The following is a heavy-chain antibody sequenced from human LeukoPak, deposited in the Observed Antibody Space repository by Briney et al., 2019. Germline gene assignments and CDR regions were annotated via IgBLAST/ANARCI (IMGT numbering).Heavy chain of an antibody. J-gene: IGHJ5*01. CDR1: GYTFTGYY. D-gene: IGHD3-22*01. V-gene: IGHV1-2*02. Sequence: ASVKVSCKASGYTFTGYYIHWVRQAPGQGLEWMGWMNPNSGGTNYAQNFQGRDTMTRDTSISTAYMELSTLRSDDTAVYYCARKQYPYYSDSRGPFDSWGQGTLVTVSS. CDR2: MNPNSGGT. CDR3: ARKQYPYYSDSRGPFDS.